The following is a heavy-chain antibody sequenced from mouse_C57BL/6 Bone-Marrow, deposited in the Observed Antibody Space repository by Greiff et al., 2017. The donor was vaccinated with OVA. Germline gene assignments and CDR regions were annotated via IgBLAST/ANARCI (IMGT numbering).Heavy chain of an antibody. D-gene: IGHD2-4*01. CDR2: IWSGGST. CDR3: AINEETNYDHYWYFDV. V-gene: IGHV2-2*01. Sequence: VQLQESGPGLVQPSQSLSITCTVSGFSLTSYGVHWVRQSPGKGLEWLGVIWSGGSTDYNAAFISRLSISKDNSKSQVFFKMNSLQADDTAIYYCAINEETNYDHYWYFDVWGTGTTVTVSS. CDR1: GFSLTSYG. J-gene: IGHJ1*03.